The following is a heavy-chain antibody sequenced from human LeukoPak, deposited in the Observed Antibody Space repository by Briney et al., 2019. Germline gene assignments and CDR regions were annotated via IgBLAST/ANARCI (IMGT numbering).Heavy chain of an antibody. D-gene: IGHD6-6*01. CDR1: EXTFTSYE. Sequence: PGGSLRLSWAASEXTFTSYELNWVRQAPGKGLEWVSYISSSGNTISYADSVKGRFTISRDNAKNSLYLQVISLRAEDTAVYYCARGPSIAARYDAFDIWGQGTMVTVSS. V-gene: IGHV3-48*03. CDR3: ARGPSIAARYDAFDI. CDR2: ISSSGNTI. J-gene: IGHJ3*02.